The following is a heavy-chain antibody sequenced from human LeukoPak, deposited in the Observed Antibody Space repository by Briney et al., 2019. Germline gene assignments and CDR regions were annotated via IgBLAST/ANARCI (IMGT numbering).Heavy chain of an antibody. V-gene: IGHV1-2*02. CDR1: GYTFTSYD. D-gene: IGHD2-2*01. CDR2: MNPNSGGT. Sequence: ASVKVSCKASGYTFTSYDINWVRQATGQGLEWMGWMNPNSGGTNCAQKFQGRVTMTRDTSISTAYMELSRLRSDDTAVYYCASVSYQNWFDPWGQGTLVTVSS. CDR3: ASVSYQNWFDP. J-gene: IGHJ5*02.